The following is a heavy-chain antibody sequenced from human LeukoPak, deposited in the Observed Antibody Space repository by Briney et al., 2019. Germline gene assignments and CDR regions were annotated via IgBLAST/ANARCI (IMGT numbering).Heavy chain of an antibody. J-gene: IGHJ5*02. CDR3: ARGNVVVPAATYDNWFDP. D-gene: IGHD2-2*01. CDR1: GYTFTGHY. Sequence: ASVKVSCKASGYTFTGHYMHWVRQAPGQGLEWMGWINPNSGGTNYAQKFQGRVTMTRDTSISTAYMELSRLRSDDTAVYYCARGNVVVPAATYDNWFDPWGQGTLVTVSS. CDR2: INPNSGGT. V-gene: IGHV1-2*02.